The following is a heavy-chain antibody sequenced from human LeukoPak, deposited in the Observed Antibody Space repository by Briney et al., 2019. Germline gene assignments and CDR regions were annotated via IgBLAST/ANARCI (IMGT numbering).Heavy chain of an antibody. CDR1: GFTFDDYA. CDR3: AKAQRYDILAVYFYY. CDR2: ISWNSGSI. D-gene: IGHD3-9*01. J-gene: IGHJ4*02. Sequence: QPGRSLRLSCAASGFTFDDYAMHWVRHAPGKGLEWVSGISWNSGSIGYADSVKGRFTISRDNAKNSLYLQMNSLRAEDTALYYCAKAQRYDILAVYFYYWGQGTLVTVSS. V-gene: IGHV3-9*01.